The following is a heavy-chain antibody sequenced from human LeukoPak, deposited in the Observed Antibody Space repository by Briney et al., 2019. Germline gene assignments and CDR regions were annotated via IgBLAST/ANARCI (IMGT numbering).Heavy chain of an antibody. CDR3: ARGGGSSSLNKFDY. Sequence: SETLSLTCTVSGGSISSYYWNWIRQPPGKGLEWIGYIYYSGSTNYNPSLESRVTISVDTFKNQFSLNLSSVTSADAAVSYCARGGGSSSLNKFDYWGQGTLVTVSS. CDR1: GGSISSYY. CDR2: IYYSGST. V-gene: IGHV4-59*01. J-gene: IGHJ4*02. D-gene: IGHD6-6*01.